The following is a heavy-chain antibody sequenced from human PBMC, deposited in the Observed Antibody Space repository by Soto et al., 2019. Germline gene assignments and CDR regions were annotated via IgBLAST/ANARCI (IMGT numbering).Heavy chain of an antibody. Sequence: GGSLRLSCAASGFTFSSYSMNWVRQAPGKGLEWVSSISSSSSYIYYADSVKGRFTISRDNAKNSLYLQMNSLRAEDTAVYYCARAYSNSWYYFDYWGQGTLVTVSS. CDR1: GFTFSSYS. J-gene: IGHJ4*02. CDR3: ARAYSNSWYYFDY. CDR2: ISSSSSYI. D-gene: IGHD6-13*01. V-gene: IGHV3-21*01.